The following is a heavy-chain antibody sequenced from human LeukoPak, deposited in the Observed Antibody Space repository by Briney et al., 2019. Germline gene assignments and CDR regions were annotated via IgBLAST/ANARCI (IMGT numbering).Heavy chain of an antibody. Sequence: ASVKVSCKVSGYTLTELSMHWVRQAPRKGLEWMGGFDPEDGETIYAQKFQGRVTMTEDTSTDTAYMQLSSLRSEDTAVYYCATEGVVRRYYYYGMDVWGQGTTVTVSS. CDR2: FDPEDGET. D-gene: IGHD2-2*01. V-gene: IGHV1-24*01. CDR1: GYTLTELS. CDR3: ATEGVVRRYYYYGMDV. J-gene: IGHJ6*02.